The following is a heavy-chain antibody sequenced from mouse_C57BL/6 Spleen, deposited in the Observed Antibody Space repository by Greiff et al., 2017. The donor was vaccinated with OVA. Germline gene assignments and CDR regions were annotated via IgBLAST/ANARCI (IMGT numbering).Heavy chain of an antibody. Sequence: EVQLKESGGGLVKPGGSLKLSCAASGFTFSSYAMSWVRQTPEKRLEWVATISDGGSYTYYPDNVKGRFTISRDNAKNNLYLQMSHLKSEDTAMYYCARKGLYSAWCAYWGQGTLVTVSA. J-gene: IGHJ3*01. CDR2: ISDGGSYT. CDR1: GFTFSSYA. CDR3: ARKGLYSAWCAY. D-gene: IGHD1-1*01. V-gene: IGHV5-4*01.